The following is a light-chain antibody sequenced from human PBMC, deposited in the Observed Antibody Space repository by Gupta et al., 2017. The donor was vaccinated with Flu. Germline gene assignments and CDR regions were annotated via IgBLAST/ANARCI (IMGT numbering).Light chain of an antibody. CDR1: NGDIGSYHH. CDR3: CSYAASSLHV. Sequence: QSALTQPASVSGSPGQSITISCTGPNGDIGSYHHVSWYQQHPDKAPKLIIYEVKNRPSGVSNRFSGSKSGNTASLTISGLQAEDEADYYCCSYAASSLHVFGTGTKVSVL. CDR2: EVK. J-gene: IGLJ1*01. V-gene: IGLV2-14*01.